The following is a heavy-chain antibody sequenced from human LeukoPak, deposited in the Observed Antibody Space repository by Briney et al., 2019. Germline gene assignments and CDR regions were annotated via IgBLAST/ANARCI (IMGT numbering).Heavy chain of an antibody. CDR2: IHPKSGDT. Sequence: ASVKVSCKASGYTFTGYYIHWVRQAPGQGLEWMGCIHPKSGDTNYAQRSQGWVTMTRDTSISTAYMELNRLTSDDTAVYFWARGGQWLDREIDYWGQGTLVTVSS. J-gene: IGHJ4*02. D-gene: IGHD6-19*01. CDR1: GYTFTGYY. V-gene: IGHV1-2*04. CDR3: ARGGQWLDREIDY.